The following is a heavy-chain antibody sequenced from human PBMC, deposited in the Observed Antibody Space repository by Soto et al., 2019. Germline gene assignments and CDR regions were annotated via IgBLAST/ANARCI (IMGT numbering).Heavy chain of an antibody. V-gene: IGHV4-59*01. CDR1: GGSISSYY. D-gene: IGHD5-12*01. J-gene: IGHJ6*02. Sequence: SETLSLTCTVSGGSISSYYWSWIRQPPGKGLEWIGYIYYSGSTNYNPSLKSRVTISVDTSKNQFSLKLSSVTAADTAVYYCARGLRNYYYGMDVRGQGTTVTVSS. CDR3: ARGLRNYYYGMDV. CDR2: IYYSGST.